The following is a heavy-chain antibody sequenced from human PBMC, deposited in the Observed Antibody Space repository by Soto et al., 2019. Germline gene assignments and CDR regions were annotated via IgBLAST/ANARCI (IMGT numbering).Heavy chain of an antibody. D-gene: IGHD4-17*01. Sequence: GGSLRLSCAASGFTFSTYNMNWVRQAPGKGLEWVSSISSGSSYIYYADSLKGRFTISRDNARNSLYLQMNSLRAEDTAVYYCVRGDYHFDYWGHGTLVTVSS. CDR1: GFTFSTYN. J-gene: IGHJ4*01. V-gene: IGHV3-21*01. CDR3: VRGDYHFDY. CDR2: ISSGSSYI.